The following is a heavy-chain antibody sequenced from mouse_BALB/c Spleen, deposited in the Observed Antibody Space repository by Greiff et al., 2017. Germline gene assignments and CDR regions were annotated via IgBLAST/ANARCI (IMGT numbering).Heavy chain of an antibody. CDR1: GYTFTSYW. Sequence: QVQLQQPGAELVRPGASVKLSCKASGYTFTSYWINWVKQRPGQGLEWIGNIYPSDSYTNYNQKFKDKATLTVVKSSSTAYMQLSSPTSEDSAVYDCTISPYYYGSTWFAYWGQGTLVTVSA. CDR2: IYPSDSYT. D-gene: IGHD1-1*01. V-gene: IGHV1-69*02. J-gene: IGHJ3*01. CDR3: TISPYYYGSTWFAY.